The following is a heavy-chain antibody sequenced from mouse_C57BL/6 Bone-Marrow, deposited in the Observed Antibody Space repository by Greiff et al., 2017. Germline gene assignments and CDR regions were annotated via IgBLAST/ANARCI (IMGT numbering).Heavy chain of an antibody. V-gene: IGHV2-2*01. J-gene: IGHJ1*03. CDR1: GFSLTSYG. Sequence: VQLQQSGPGLVQPSQSLSITCTVSGFSLTSYGVHWVRQSPGKGLEWLGVIWSGGSTDYNAAFISRLSISKDNSTSQVFFKMNSLQADDTAIYYCARNSITTVVANWYFDVWGTGTTVTVSS. D-gene: IGHD1-1*01. CDR3: ARNSITTVVANWYFDV. CDR2: IWSGGST.